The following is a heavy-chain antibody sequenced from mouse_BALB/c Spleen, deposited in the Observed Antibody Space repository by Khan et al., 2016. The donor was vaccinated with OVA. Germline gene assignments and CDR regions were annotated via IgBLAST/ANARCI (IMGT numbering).Heavy chain of an antibody. Sequence: VQLKQSGPELVKPGASVKMSCKASGYTFTNYVLHWVKQKPGQGLEWIGYINPYNGGTKYNEKFKGKATLASDRSSITAYLELTILTSEDSAVYYCARGNWQSYYFDYWGQGTTLTLSS. V-gene: IGHV1S136*01. CDR2: INPYNGGT. J-gene: IGHJ2*01. CDR1: GYTFTNYV. D-gene: IGHD4-1*01. CDR3: ARGNWQSYYFDY.